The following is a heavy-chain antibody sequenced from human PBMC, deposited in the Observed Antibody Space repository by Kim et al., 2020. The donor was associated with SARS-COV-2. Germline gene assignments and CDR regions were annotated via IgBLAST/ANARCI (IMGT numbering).Heavy chain of an antibody. CDR3: AKVLGDSSGYYLHYYGLDV. CDR2: IIHFSGVT. CDR1: GGPFYNYA. D-gene: IGHD3-22*01. V-gene: IGHV1-69*01. J-gene: IGHJ6*02. Sequence: VKVSCKAAGGPFYNYAITWVRQAPGQGLEWMGGIIHFSGVTNYAQKFQGRVTITADESTSTVYMEMSSLRSEDTAVYYCAKVLGDSSGYYLHYYGLDVWGQGTAVTVSS.